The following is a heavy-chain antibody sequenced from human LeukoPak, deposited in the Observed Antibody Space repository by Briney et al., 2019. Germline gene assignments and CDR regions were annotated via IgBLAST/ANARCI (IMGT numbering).Heavy chain of an antibody. Sequence: SETLSLTCTVSGGSISSSSYFWGWIRQPPGKGLEWSGIISYSGSTYYNPSLKSRVTISVDTPKNQFSLKVSSVTAAGTAVYYCARLDNDDILLWGQGTLVTVSS. V-gene: IGHV4-39*01. J-gene: IGHJ4*02. D-gene: IGHD3-9*01. CDR2: ISYSGST. CDR3: ARLDNDDILL. CDR1: GGSISSSSYF.